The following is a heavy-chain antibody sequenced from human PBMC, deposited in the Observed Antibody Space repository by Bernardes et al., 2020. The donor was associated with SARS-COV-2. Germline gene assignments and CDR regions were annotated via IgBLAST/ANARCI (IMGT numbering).Heavy chain of an antibody. CDR1: GFTFSRYW. CDR2: INQDGSQR. CDR3: AKGLGRQQRMDC. J-gene: IGHJ4*02. V-gene: IGHV3-7*04. D-gene: IGHD6-13*01. Sequence: GGSLRLSCAASGFTFSRYWMSWLRQAPGKGLEWVANINQDGSQRNYVDSVRGRFTISRDNAANSLFLQLNSLRDEDTAIYYCAKGLGRQQRMDCWGQGTLVTVSS.